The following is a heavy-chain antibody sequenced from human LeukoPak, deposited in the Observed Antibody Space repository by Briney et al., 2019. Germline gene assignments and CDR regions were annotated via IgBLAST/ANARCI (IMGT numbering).Heavy chain of an antibody. V-gene: IGHV4-30-2*01. CDR2: IYHSGST. D-gene: IGHD6-13*01. Sequence: PSETLPLTCTVSGGSISSGGYYWSWIRQPPGKGLEWIGYIYHSGSTYYNPSLKSRVTISVDRSKNQFSLKLSSVTAADTAVYYCARSYSSSYFDYWGQGTLVTVSS. J-gene: IGHJ4*02. CDR1: GGSISSGGYY. CDR3: ARSYSSSYFDY.